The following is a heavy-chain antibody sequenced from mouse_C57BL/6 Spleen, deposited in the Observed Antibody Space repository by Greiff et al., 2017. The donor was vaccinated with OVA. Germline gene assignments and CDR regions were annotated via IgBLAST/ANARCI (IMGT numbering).Heavy chain of an antibody. CDR1: GYAFSSSW. CDR2: IYPGDGDT. J-gene: IGHJ4*01. Sequence: QVQLQQSGPELVKPGASVKISCKASGYAFSSSWMNWVKQRPGKGLEWIGRIYPGDGDTNYNGKFKGKATLTADKSSSTAYMQLSSLTSEDSAVYFCARGIYYDYDGAMDYWGQGTSVTVSS. D-gene: IGHD2-4*01. V-gene: IGHV1-82*01. CDR3: ARGIYYDYDGAMDY.